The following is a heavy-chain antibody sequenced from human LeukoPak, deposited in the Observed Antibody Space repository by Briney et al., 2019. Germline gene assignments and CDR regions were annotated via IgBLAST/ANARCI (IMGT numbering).Heavy chain of an antibody. CDR2: IYTSGST. CDR3: ARERTYYDILTGYSDDAFDI. D-gene: IGHD3-9*01. Sequence: SETLSLTCTVSGGSISSGSYYWSWLRQPAGKGLEWIGRIYTSGSTNYNPSLKSRVTISVDTSKNQFSLTLSSVTAADTAVYYCARERTYYDILTGYSDDAFDIWGQGTMVTVSS. CDR1: GGSISSGSYY. J-gene: IGHJ3*02. V-gene: IGHV4-61*02.